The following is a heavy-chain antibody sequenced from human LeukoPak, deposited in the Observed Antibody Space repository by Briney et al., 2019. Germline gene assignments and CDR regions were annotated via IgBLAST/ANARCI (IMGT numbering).Heavy chain of an antibody. Sequence: PGGSLRLSCAASGFTFSSYEMNWVRQAPGKGLEWVSYISSSGCTIYYADSVKGRFTISRDNAKNSLYLQMNSLRAEDTAVYYCAGLYRVPDYWGQGTLVTVSS. CDR3: AGLYRVPDY. J-gene: IGHJ4*02. CDR2: ISSSGCTI. CDR1: GFTFSSYE. D-gene: IGHD5/OR15-5a*01. V-gene: IGHV3-48*03.